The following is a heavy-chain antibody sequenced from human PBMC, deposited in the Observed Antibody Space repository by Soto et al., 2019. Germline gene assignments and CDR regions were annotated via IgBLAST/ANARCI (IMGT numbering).Heavy chain of an antibody. CDR3: GRGCGDLWSGTWVDY. CDR2: IYSSART. Sequence: PGGSLRLSCAASGFIVSSNYMSWVRQAPGKGLEWVSVIYSSARTHNADSVKGRFTISRDNSKNTLYLQMNSLIAEDTALYYWGRGCGDLWSGTWVDYWGQGT. CDR1: GFIVSSNY. J-gene: IGHJ4*02. V-gene: IGHV3-66*01. D-gene: IGHD3-3*01.